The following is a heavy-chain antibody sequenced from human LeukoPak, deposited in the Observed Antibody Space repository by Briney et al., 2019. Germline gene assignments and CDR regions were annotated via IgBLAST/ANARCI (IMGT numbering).Heavy chain of an antibody. CDR1: GYTFTSYG. D-gene: IGHD2-2*01. Sequence: ASVKVSCKASGYTFTSYGISWVRQAPGQGLEWMGWISAYNGNTTYAQKLQGRVTMTTDTSTSTAYMELRSLRSDDTAVYYCAGDLWADIVVVPAAIRNDYWGQGTLVTVSS. CDR3: AGDLWADIVVVPAAIRNDY. J-gene: IGHJ4*02. V-gene: IGHV1-18*01. CDR2: ISAYNGNT.